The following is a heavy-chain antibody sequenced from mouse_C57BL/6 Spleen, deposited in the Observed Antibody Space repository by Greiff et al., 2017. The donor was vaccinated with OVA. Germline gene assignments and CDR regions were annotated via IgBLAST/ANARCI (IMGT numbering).Heavy chain of an antibody. J-gene: IGHJ4*01. V-gene: IGHV1-81*01. CDR1: GYTFTSYG. CDR2: IYPRSGNT. Sequence: QVQLQQSGAELARPGASVKLSCKASGYTFTSYGLSWVKQSTGQGLEWIGEIYPRSGNTYYNEKFKGKATMTADKSSSTAFMELRSLSSEDSAFYFCAISHTTVVAPYAMDYWGQGTSVTVSS. D-gene: IGHD1-1*01. CDR3: AISHTTVVAPYAMDY.